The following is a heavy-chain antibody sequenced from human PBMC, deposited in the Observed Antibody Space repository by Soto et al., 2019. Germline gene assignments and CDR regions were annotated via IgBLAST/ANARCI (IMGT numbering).Heavy chain of an antibody. Sequence: SETLSLTCAVHGGSFTGYYWSWIRQPPGKGLEWIGDINHSGTTNYNPSLKSRVTISLDTSKNQFSLNLTSATAADTAFYYCTRVPIIYYGAGPYGYFDSRGQGTLVTVSS. J-gene: IGHJ4*02. CDR1: GGSFTGYY. CDR3: TRVPIIYYGAGPYGYFDS. V-gene: IGHV4-34*01. D-gene: IGHD3-10*01. CDR2: INHSGTT.